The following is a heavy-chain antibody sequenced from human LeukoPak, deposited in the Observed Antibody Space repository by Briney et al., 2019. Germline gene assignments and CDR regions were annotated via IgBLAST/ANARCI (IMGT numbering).Heavy chain of an antibody. V-gene: IGHV3-23*01. D-gene: IGHD3/OR15-3a*01. CDR2: ISGSGGST. CDR1: GFTFSSYG. J-gene: IGHJ4*02. CDR3: AEVWTAYSDDYFDY. Sequence: RTGGSLRLSCAASGFTFSSYGMSWVRQAPGKGLECVSSISGSGGSTNHADSVKGRFTISRDNSKNTLYLQMNSLRAEDTAVYYCAEVWTAYSDDYFDYWGQGTLVTVSS.